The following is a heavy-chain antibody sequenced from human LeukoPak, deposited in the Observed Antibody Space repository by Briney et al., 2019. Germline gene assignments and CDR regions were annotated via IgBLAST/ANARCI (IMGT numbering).Heavy chain of an antibody. V-gene: IGHV3-7*01. CDR2: INQAGSEK. CDR1: GFTFSRYW. J-gene: IGHJ4*02. D-gene: IGHD3-10*01. CDR3: ARVTPGGVGSFDY. Sequence: GGSLRLSCAAPGFTFSRYWMSWVRQAPGKGLEWVADINQAGSEKFYVDPVKGRFTISRDNAKISLYLQMNSLRAEDTAVYYCARVTPGGVGSFDYWGQGTLVTVSS.